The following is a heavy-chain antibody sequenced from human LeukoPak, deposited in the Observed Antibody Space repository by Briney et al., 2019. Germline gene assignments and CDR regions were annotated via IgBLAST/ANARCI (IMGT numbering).Heavy chain of an antibody. CDR3: ARASTQQWLVRL. CDR1: GFTFSSYA. J-gene: IGHJ4*02. V-gene: IGHV3-23*01. D-gene: IGHD6-19*01. CDR2: ISGSGGST. Sequence: GGSLRLSCAASGFTFSSYAMSWVRQAPGKGLEWVSAISGSGGSTYYADSVKGRFTISRDNAKNSLYLQMNSLRAEDTAVYYCARASTQQWLVRLWGQGTLVTVSS.